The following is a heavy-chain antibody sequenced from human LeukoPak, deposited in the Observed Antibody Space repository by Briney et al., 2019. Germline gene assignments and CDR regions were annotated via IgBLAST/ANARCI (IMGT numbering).Heavy chain of an antibody. CDR2: ISGSGGST. CDR3: AKGSGSSWYDGYFDY. Sequence: GGSLRLSCAASGFRFTGYSMSWVRQAPGKGLEWVSAISGSGGSTYYADSVKGRFTISRDNSKNTLYLQMNSLRAEDTAVYYCAKGSGSSWYDGYFDYWGQGTLVTVSS. D-gene: IGHD6-13*01. V-gene: IGHV3-23*01. CDR1: GFRFTGYS. J-gene: IGHJ4*02.